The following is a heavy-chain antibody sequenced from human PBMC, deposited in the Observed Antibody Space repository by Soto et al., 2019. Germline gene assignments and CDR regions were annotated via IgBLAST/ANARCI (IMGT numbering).Heavy chain of an antibody. CDR1: WGSITSANW. CDR3: ARVLRGWFDP. CDR2: ISHSGIT. J-gene: IGHJ5*02. Sequence: SDTLSLTCAVSWGSITSANWWTWVRQPPGGGLEWIGEISHSGITNYKASLKSRVTMSVDKTKNDVSLKLTSVTAADTAVYYCARVLRGWFDPWGQGTPVTVSS. V-gene: IGHV4-4*02.